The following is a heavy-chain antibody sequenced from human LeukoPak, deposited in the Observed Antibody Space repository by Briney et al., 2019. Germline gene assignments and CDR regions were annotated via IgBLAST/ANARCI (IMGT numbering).Heavy chain of an antibody. V-gene: IGHV3-7*03. D-gene: IGHD3-3*01. J-gene: IGHJ4*02. CDR2: INQDGSVK. CDR1: GFTFSRFW. Sequence: GGSLRLSCAASGFTFSRFWMTWVRQAPGKGLEWVANINQDGSVKNFVDSVKGRFTISRANAQNSLFLQMNSLRAEDTAVYYCAKDRVRITIFGVVIQGLDYWGQGTLSPSPQ. CDR3: AKDRVRITIFGVVIQGLDY.